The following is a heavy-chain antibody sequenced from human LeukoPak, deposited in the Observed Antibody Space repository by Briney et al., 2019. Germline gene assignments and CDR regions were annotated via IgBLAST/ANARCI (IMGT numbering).Heavy chain of an antibody. CDR1: GGTFSSYA. Sequence: ASVKVSCKASGGTFSSYAISWVRQAPGQGLEWMGGIIPIFGTANYAQKFQGRVTITADESTSTAYMELSSLRSEDTAVYYCARGPVDFWSGSPNLSDYIDYWGQGTLVTVSS. V-gene: IGHV1-69*13. J-gene: IGHJ4*02. D-gene: IGHD3-3*01. CDR3: ARGPVDFWSGSPNLSDYIDY. CDR2: IIPIFGTA.